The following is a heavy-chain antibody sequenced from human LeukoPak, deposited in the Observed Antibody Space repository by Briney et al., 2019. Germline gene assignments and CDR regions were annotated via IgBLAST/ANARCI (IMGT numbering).Heavy chain of an antibody. V-gene: IGHV3-23*01. CDR1: GFTFSSYG. J-gene: IGHJ4*02. Sequence: GGSLRLSCAASGFTFSSYGLSWVRQAPGKGLEWVSTVSGSGHNTYYADSVKGRFTISRDNSANTLYLQMKSLRAEDTALYYCAKHSGSYFIYYVDSWGQGTLVSVSS. CDR3: AKHSGSYFIYYVDS. D-gene: IGHD1-26*01. CDR2: VSGSGHNT.